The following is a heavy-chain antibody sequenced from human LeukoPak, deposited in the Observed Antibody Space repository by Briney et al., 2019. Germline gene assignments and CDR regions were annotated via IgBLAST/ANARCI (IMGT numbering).Heavy chain of an antibody. J-gene: IGHJ4*02. CDR3: ARDQKYQLLSVRCFDY. D-gene: IGHD2-2*01. CDR1: GGSISSSSYY. CDR2: IYYSGST. V-gene: IGHV4-39*07. Sequence: SETLSLTCTVSGGSISSSSYYWGWIRQPPGKGLEWIGSIYYSGSTYYNPSLKSRVTISVDTSKNQFSLKLSSVTAADTAVYYCARDQKYQLLSVRCFDYWGQGTLVTVSS.